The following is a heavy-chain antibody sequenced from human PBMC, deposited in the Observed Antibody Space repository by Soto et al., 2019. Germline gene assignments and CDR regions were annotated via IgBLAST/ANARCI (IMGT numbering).Heavy chain of an antibody. J-gene: IGHJ4*02. CDR1: GYTFTSYN. D-gene: IGHD3-22*01. V-gene: IGHV1-18*04. CDR3: AREFITRRFFED. CDR2: ISTYNGNT. Sequence: QVQLVQSGAEVKKPGASVKVSCKASGYTFTSYNIDWVRQAPGQGLEWMGWISTYNGNTYYAQKLQGRVTMTTDTSTSTAYMELRSLRSDDTAVYFCAREFITRRFFEDWGQGTLVTVSS.